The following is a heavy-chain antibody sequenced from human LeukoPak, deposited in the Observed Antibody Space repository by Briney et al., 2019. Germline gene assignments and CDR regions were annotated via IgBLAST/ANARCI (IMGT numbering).Heavy chain of an antibody. CDR3: ASYYASGVSAYNYYGMDV. V-gene: IGHV4-38-2*01. D-gene: IGHD3-10*01. CDR2: MSHNRGT. CDR1: GYSISSGYY. Sequence: SETLSLTCAVSGYSISSGYYWGWIRQPPGKGLEWIGSMSHNRGTYYNSSLKSRVTISMDPSKNQFSLRLSSVTAADTAVYYCASYYASGVSAYNYYGMDVWGKGTTVTVSS. J-gene: IGHJ6*04.